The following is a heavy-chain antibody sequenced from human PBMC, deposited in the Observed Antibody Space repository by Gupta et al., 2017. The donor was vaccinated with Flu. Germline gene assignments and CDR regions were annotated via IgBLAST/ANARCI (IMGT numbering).Heavy chain of an antibody. D-gene: IGHD2-2*01. Sequence: QVQLVQSGAEVKKPGASVKVSCKASGYTFTSYDINWVRQATGQGLEWMGWMNPNSGNTGYAQKFQGRVTMTRNTSISTAYMELSSLRSEDTAVYYCARAQNQITYCSSTSCSYYYGMDVWGQGTTVTVSS. J-gene: IGHJ6*02. CDR2: MNPNSGNT. CDR1: GYTFTSYD. CDR3: ARAQNQITYCSSTSCSYYYGMDV. V-gene: IGHV1-8*01.